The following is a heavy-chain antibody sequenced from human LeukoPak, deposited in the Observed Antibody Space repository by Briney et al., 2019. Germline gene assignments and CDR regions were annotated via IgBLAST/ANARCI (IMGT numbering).Heavy chain of an antibody. D-gene: IGHD3-22*01. V-gene: IGHV3-30*04. CDR3: ARAPWSRGYSDY. CDR1: GFTFSSYA. J-gene: IGHJ4*02. CDR2: ISYDGSNK. Sequence: GGSLRLSCAASGFTFSSYAMQWVRQAPGRGLEWVAVISYDGSNKYYADSVKGRFTISRDNSKNTLYLQMNSLRAEDTAVYYCARAPWSRGYSDYWGQGTLVTVSS.